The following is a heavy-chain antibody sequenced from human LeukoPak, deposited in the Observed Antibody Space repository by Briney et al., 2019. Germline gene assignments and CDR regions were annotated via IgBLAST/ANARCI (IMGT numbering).Heavy chain of an antibody. CDR1: GFTFSSYW. CDR2: IRQDGSEK. D-gene: IGHD6-13*01. J-gene: IGHJ4*02. V-gene: IGHV3-7*01. Sequence: GGSLRLSCAASGFTFSSYWMSWVRQAPGKGLEWVANIRQDGSEKNYVDSVKGRFTISRDNAKNSLYLQMNSLRVEDTAVYYCARDKMQQSTEGSNFDHWGQGTLVTVSS. CDR3: ARDKMQQSTEGSNFDH.